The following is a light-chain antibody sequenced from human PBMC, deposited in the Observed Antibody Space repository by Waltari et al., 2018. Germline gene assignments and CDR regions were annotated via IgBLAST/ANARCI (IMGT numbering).Light chain of an antibody. J-gene: IGKJ2*03. CDR1: QDISNQ. Sequence: DIQMTQSPSSLSASVGDRVTMTCRARQDISNQMSWYQQKAGKTPMSLIYGSSSLESGVPSMFSGSGSGTEFTLTISSLQPEDFAAYYCLQQYSKPFSFGRGTKLEIK. CDR2: GSS. V-gene: IGKV1-17*01. CDR3: LQQYSKPFS.